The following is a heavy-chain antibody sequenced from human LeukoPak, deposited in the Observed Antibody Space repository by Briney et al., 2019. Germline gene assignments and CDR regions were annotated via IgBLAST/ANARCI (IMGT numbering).Heavy chain of an antibody. CDR3: AREGATYNWFDP. CDR1: GGSISGYY. CDR2: INHSGST. J-gene: IGHJ5*02. D-gene: IGHD1-26*01. Sequence: PSETLSLTCTVSGGSISGYYWSWIRQPPGKGLEWIGEINHSGSTNYNPSLKSRVTISVDTSKNQFSLKLSSVTAADTAVYYCAREGATYNWFDPWGQGTLVTVSS. V-gene: IGHV4-34*01.